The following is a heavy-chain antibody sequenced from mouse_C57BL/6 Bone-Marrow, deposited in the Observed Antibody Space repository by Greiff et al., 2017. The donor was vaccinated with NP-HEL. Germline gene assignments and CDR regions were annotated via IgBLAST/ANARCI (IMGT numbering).Heavy chain of an antibody. CDR1: GYTFTSYW. J-gene: IGHJ3*01. Sequence: QVQLQQSGAELVKPGASVKLSCKASGYTFTSYWMHWVKQRPGHGLEWIGMIHPNSGSTNYNEKFKSKATLTVDKSSSTAYMQLSSLTSEDSAVYYGARAYYSNPAWFAYWGQGTLVTVSA. V-gene: IGHV1-64*01. CDR3: ARAYYSNPAWFAY. D-gene: IGHD2-5*01. CDR2: IHPNSGST.